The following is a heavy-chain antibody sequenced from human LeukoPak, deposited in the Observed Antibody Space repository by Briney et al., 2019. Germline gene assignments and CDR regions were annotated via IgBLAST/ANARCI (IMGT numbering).Heavy chain of an antibody. CDR1: GFPFSTYW. D-gene: IGHD6-19*01. CDR3: ARDRLTGWPSDY. Sequence: GGSLRLSCAASGFPFSTYWMNWVRQAPGKGLEWVANIKEDGSEIHYVDSVKGRFTISRDNAKNSLYLHMNSLRVGDTAVYYCARDRLTGWPSDYWGQGTLVTVSS. V-gene: IGHV3-7*01. CDR2: IKEDGSEI. J-gene: IGHJ4*02.